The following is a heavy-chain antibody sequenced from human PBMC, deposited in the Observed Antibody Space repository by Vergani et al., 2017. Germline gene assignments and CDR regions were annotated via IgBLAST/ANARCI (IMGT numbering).Heavy chain of an antibody. D-gene: IGHD6-19*01. CDR3: AAGSGWYPISLSYYYGMDV. V-gene: IGHV4-39*07. CDR1: GGSISSSSYY. J-gene: IGHJ6*02. CDR2: IYYSGST. Sequence: QLQLQESGPGLVKPSETLSLTCTVSGGSISSSSYYWGWIRQPPGKGLEWIGSIYYSGSTYYNPSLKSRVTISVDTSKNQFSLKLSSVTAADTAVYYCAAGSGWYPISLSYYYGMDVWGQGTTVTVSS.